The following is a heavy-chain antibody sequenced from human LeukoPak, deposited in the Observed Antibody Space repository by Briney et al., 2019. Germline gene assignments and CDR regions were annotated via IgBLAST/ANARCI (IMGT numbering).Heavy chain of an antibody. D-gene: IGHD2-15*01. V-gene: IGHV1-69*02. Sequence: SVKVSCKASGGTFSSYTISWVRQAPGQGLEWMGRIIPILGIANYAQKFQGRVTITADKSTSTAYMELSSLRTEDPAVYSCARKFCRGGSCSHIPLDHWGQGTLVTVSS. CDR2: IIPILGIA. J-gene: IGHJ4*02. CDR1: GGTFSSYT. CDR3: ARKFCRGGSCSHIPLDH.